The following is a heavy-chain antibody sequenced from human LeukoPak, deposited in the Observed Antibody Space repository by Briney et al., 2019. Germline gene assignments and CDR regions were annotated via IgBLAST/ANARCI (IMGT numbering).Heavy chain of an antibody. CDR2: IIPIFGTA. D-gene: IGHD5-24*01. V-gene: IGHV1-69*13. CDR3: ARVALGRRWLPSSYYYGMDV. Sequence: SVKVSCKASGGTFSSYGINWVRQAPGQGLKWTGGIIPIFGTADYAPKFQGRVTITADESTSTAYVELSNLRSEDTAVYYCARVALGRRWLPSSYYYGMDVWGQGTTVTVSS. J-gene: IGHJ6*02. CDR1: GGTFSSYG.